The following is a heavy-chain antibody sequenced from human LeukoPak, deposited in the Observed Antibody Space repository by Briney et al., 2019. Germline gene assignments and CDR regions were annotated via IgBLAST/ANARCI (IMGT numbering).Heavy chain of an antibody. J-gene: IGHJ5*02. D-gene: IGHD3-9*01. CDR2: INLNSGGT. CDR3: ARKYDILTGSDNWFDP. V-gene: IGHV1-2*02. Sequence: ASVKVSCKASGYTFTGYYMHWVRQAPGQGLEWMGWINLNSGGTKYAQRFQGRVTMTRDTSSSTANMELSSLRSDDTAVYYCARKYDILTGSDNWFDPWGQGTLVTVSS. CDR1: GYTFTGYY.